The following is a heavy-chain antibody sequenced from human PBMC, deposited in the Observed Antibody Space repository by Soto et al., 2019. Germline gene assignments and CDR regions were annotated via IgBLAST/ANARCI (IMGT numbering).Heavy chain of an antibody. CDR2: MNPNSGNT. J-gene: IGHJ6*03. V-gene: IGHV1-8*01. Sequence: QVQLVQSGAEVKKPGASVKVSCKASGYTFTSYDINWVRQATGQGLEWMGWMNPNSGNTGYAQKFQGRVTMTRNTSISTAYMELSSLRSENTAVYYCAGGIAVAAGDYYYYMDVWGKGTTVTVS. CDR1: GYTFTSYD. CDR3: AGGIAVAAGDYYYYMDV. D-gene: IGHD6-19*01.